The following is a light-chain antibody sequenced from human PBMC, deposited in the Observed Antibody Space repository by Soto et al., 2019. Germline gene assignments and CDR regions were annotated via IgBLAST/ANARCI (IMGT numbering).Light chain of an antibody. CDR3: SSYTSSSTVI. CDR1: SSDIGGYNY. Sequence: QSVLTQPASVSGSPGQSITISCTGTSSDIGGYNYVSWYQQHPGKAPKLMIYDVTIRPSGVSDRFSASKSGNTASLTISGLQAEDEADYYCSSYTSSSTVIFGGGTKLTVL. CDR2: DVT. V-gene: IGLV2-14*01. J-gene: IGLJ2*01.